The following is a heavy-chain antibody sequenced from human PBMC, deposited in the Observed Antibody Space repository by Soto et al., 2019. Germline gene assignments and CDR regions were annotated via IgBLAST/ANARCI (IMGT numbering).Heavy chain of an antibody. D-gene: IGHD1-26*01. J-gene: IGHJ3*02. Sequence: GESLKISGKASGYNFTAYWIGWVRQMPGKGLEWMGIMYPGDSDSTYRPSFQGQVTFSADKSISTAYLQWSSLKASDTAMYYCARHGGSGIYSRPFDIWAQGTMVTVSS. CDR3: ARHGGSGIYSRPFDI. CDR2: MYPGDSDS. CDR1: GYNFTAYW. V-gene: IGHV5-51*01.